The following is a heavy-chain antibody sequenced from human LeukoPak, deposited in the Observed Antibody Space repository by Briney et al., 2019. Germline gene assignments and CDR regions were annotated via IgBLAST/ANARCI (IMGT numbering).Heavy chain of an antibody. Sequence: GASVKVSCKASGYTFTSYGISRVRQAPGQGLEWMGWISAYNGNTNYAQKLQGRVTMTTDTSMSTAYMELRSLRSDDTAVYYCARYYYDSSGYYYEVLFYGMDVWGQGTTVTVSS. D-gene: IGHD3-22*01. J-gene: IGHJ6*02. CDR3: ARYYYDSSGYYYEVLFYGMDV. CDR1: GYTFTSYG. V-gene: IGHV1-18*01. CDR2: ISAYNGNT.